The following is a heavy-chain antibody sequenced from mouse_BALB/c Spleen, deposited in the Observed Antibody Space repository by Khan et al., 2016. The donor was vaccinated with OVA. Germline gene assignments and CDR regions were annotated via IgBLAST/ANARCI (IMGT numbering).Heavy chain of an antibody. Sequence: VQLVESGPGLVAPSQSLSITCTISGFSLTNYGVHWVRQPPGKGLEWLVVIWHDGNTTYNSALKSRLTISKDNSKSQVFLKMNSLQTDDTAMYFCARQPYYHYNIMDYWGQGTSVTASS. CDR3: ARQPYYHYNIMDY. CDR1: GFSLTNYG. CDR2: IWHDGNT. J-gene: IGHJ4*01. D-gene: IGHD2-10*01. V-gene: IGHV2-6-1*01.